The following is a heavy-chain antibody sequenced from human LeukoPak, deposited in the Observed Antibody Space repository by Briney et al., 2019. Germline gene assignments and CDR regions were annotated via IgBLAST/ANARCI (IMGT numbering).Heavy chain of an antibody. D-gene: IGHD6-13*01. J-gene: IGHJ4*02. CDR1: GYTFTGYY. CDR2: INPNSGGT. V-gene: IGHV1-2*02. Sequence: ASVKVSCKASGYTFTGYYMHWVRQAPGQGLEWMGWINPNSGGTNYAQKFQGRVTMTRDTSISTAYMELSRLRSDDTAVYYCGRYVAAAGTPSVAFDYWGQGTLVTVSS. CDR3: GRYVAAAGTPSVAFDY.